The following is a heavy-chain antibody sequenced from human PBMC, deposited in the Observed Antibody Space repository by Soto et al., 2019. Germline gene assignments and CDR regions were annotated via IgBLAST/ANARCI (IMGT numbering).Heavy chain of an antibody. Sequence: QVQLVQSGAEVKKPGASVKVSCKASGYTFTSYAMHWVRQAPGQRLEWMGWINAGNGNTKYSQKFQGRVTITRDTSASTAYMELSSLRSEDTTVYYCARAKRTGYNWFDPWGQGTLVTVSS. V-gene: IGHV1-3*01. CDR1: GYTFTSYA. CDR2: INAGNGNT. CDR3: ARAKRTGYNWFDP. J-gene: IGHJ5*02. D-gene: IGHD1-1*01.